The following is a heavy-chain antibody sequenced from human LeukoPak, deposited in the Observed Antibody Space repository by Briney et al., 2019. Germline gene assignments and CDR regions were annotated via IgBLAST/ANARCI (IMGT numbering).Heavy chain of an antibody. J-gene: IGHJ3*02. V-gene: IGHV3-15*01. CDR2: IKSKTDDGTT. Sequence: PGGSLRLSCAASGFTFNKAWMSWVRQAPGKGLEWVGRIKSKTDDGTTDYAAPVKGRFTISRDDLKETLYLQMNSLKTEDTAVYYCTSPNYYDSSGDAFDIWGQGTMVTVSS. CDR3: TSPNYYDSSGDAFDI. D-gene: IGHD3-22*01. CDR1: GFTFNKAW.